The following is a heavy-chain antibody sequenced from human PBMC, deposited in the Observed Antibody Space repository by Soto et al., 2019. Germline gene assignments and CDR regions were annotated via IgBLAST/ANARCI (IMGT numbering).Heavy chain of an antibody. D-gene: IGHD6-6*01. J-gene: IGHJ6*02. Sequence: QVQLVESGGGVVQPGRSLRLSCAASGFTFSSYAMHWVRQAPGKGLEWVAVISYDGSNKYYADSVKGRFTISRDNSKNTLYLQRNSLRAEDTAVYYCARTVSSSAKYYYYGMDVWGQGTTVTVSS. CDR2: ISYDGSNK. CDR1: GFTFSSYA. V-gene: IGHV3-30-3*01. CDR3: ARTVSSSAKYYYYGMDV.